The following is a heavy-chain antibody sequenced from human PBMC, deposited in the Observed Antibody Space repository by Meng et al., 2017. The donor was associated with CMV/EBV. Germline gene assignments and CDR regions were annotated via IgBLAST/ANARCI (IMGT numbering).Heavy chain of an antibody. CDR2: IYSGGST. D-gene: IGHD3-22*01. J-gene: IGHJ4*02. CDR3: ARESRDYYDSSGYRFDDY. V-gene: IGHV3-66*02. Sequence: GGSLRLSCAASGFTVSSNYMSWVRQAPGKGLEWVSVIYSGGSTYYADSVKGRFTISRDNSKNTLYLQMSSLRAEDTAVYYCARESRDYYDSSGYRFDDYWGQGTLVTVSS. CDR1: GFTVSSNY.